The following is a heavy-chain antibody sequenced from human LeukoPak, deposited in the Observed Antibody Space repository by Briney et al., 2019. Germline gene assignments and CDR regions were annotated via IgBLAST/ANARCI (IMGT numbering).Heavy chain of an antibody. CDR1: GITFSGFE. V-gene: IGHV3-48*03. CDR3: SRRFRD. J-gene: IGHJ4*02. CDR2: ISDDGSTK. Sequence: PGESLRLSCVGSGITFSGFELNWVRQAPGKGLDWVSYISDDGSTKTYGDSVEGRFTISRDNAKNTLSLQMNSLRLEDTGVYYCSRRFRDWGRGILVTVSS.